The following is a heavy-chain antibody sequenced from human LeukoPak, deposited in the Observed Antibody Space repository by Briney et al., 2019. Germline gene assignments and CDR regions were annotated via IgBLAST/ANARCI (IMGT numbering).Heavy chain of an antibody. V-gene: IGHV4-34*01. CDR1: GGSFSGYY. Sequence: SETLSLTCAVYGGSFSGYYWSWIRQPPGKGLEWIGEINHSGSTNYNPSLKSRVTISVDTSKNQFSLKLSSVTAADTAVYYCARGAVYHGSVRQYYFDYWGQGTLVTVSS. D-gene: IGHD3-10*01. J-gene: IGHJ4*02. CDR2: INHSGST. CDR3: ARGAVYHGSVRQYYFDY.